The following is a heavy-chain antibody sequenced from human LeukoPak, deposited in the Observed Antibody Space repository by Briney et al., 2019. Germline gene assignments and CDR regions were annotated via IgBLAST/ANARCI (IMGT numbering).Heavy chain of an antibody. D-gene: IGHD3-22*01. CDR2: ISAYNGNT. Sequence: ASVKVSCKASGYTFTSYGISWVRQAPGQGLEWMGWISAYNGNTNYAQKLQGRVTMTTDTSMSTAYMELRSLRSDDTAVYYCARVVGITMIVSGGYFDYWGQGTLVTVSS. V-gene: IGHV1-18*01. CDR1: GYTFTSYG. CDR3: ARVVGITMIVSGGYFDY. J-gene: IGHJ4*02.